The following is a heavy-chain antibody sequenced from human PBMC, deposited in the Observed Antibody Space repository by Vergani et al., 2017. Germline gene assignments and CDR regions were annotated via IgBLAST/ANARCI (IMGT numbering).Heavy chain of an antibody. CDR3: ARLYGRDSSGSKYFDY. CDR2: SHPADSEN. Sequence: EVQLVQSGAEVKKPGESLKISCQISGYSFTNYWIGWVRQRPGKGLEWMGISHPADSENRYSQSFQGQVTISVDKSISTDYLQRSSLRASDSAMYYCARLYGRDSSGSKYFDYWGQGTLVTVSS. J-gene: IGHJ4*02. V-gene: IGHV5-51*01. CDR1: GYSFTNYW. D-gene: IGHD3-22*01.